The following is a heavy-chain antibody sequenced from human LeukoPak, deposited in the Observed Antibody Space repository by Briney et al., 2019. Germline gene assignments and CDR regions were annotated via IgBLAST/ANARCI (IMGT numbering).Heavy chain of an antibody. Sequence: ASVKVSCKASGYTFTNYAMHWVRQAPGQRLEWMGWVNAGNGNTEYSQKFQGRVAITRDTSASTAYMELSSLRSEDTAVYYCARATAIRYYFDYWGQGTLVTVSS. V-gene: IGHV1-3*01. CDR2: VNAGNGNT. D-gene: IGHD2-2*02. CDR3: ARATAIRYYFDY. J-gene: IGHJ4*02. CDR1: GYTFTNYA.